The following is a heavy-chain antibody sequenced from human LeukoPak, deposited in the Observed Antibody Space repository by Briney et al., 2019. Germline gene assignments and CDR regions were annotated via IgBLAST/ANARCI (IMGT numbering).Heavy chain of an antibody. CDR2: ISTSSSYI. CDR1: GFTFSSYS. Sequence: KPGGSLRLSCAASGFTFSSYSMNWVRQAPGKGLEWVSSISTSSSYIYYADLVKGRFTISRDNAKNSLYLQMNSLRAEDTAVYYCAKGPREYIPGPTYWGQGTLVTVSS. CDR3: AKGPREYIPGPTY. D-gene: IGHD1-20*01. J-gene: IGHJ4*02. V-gene: IGHV3-21*01.